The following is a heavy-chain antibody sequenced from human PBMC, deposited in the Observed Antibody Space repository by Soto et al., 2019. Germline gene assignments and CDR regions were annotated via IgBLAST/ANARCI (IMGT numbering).Heavy chain of an antibody. V-gene: IGHV3-21*01. CDR1: GFTFSSYS. CDR2: ISSSSSYI. D-gene: IGHD3-3*01. Sequence: EVQLVESGGGLVKPGGSLRLSCAASGFTFSSYSMNWVRQAPGKGLEWVSSISSSSSYIYYADSVKGRFTISRDNAKNSLYLQMNSLRAEDTAVYYCARDNEATLWSGYYTTNFDYWGQGTLVTVSS. J-gene: IGHJ4*02. CDR3: ARDNEATLWSGYYTTNFDY.